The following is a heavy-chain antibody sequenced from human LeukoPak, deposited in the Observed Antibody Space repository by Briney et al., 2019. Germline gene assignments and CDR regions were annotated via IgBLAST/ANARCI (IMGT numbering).Heavy chain of an antibody. CDR2: IYYSGTT. Sequence: SETLSLTCTVSGGSISSNSYNWGWIRQPPGKGLEWIGTIYYSGTTYYNPSLKSRVTISVDTSENQFSLKLSSVTAADTAVYYCARDRSFVTMVRGVLGPWGQGTLVTVSS. J-gene: IGHJ5*02. V-gene: IGHV4-39*07. D-gene: IGHD3-10*01. CDR1: GGSISSNSYN. CDR3: ARDRSFVTMVRGVLGP.